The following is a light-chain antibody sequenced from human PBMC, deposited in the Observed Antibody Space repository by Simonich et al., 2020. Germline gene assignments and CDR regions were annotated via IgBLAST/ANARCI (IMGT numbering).Light chain of an antibody. CDR3: CSYAGSSTVV. Sequence: QSALTQPASVSGSPGQSITISCTGTSSDVGSYNLVSWYQQHPGKAPKLMIYEGRKRPSGVSNHFSGTKSGNTASLTISGLQAEDEADYYCCSYAGSSTVVFGGGTKLTVL. V-gene: IGLV2-23*01. CDR2: EGR. J-gene: IGLJ2*01. CDR1: SSDVGSYNL.